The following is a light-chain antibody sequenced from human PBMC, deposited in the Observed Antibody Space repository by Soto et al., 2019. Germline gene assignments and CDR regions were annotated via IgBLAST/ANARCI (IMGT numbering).Light chain of an antibody. J-gene: IGKJ2*01. V-gene: IGKV3-20*01. CDR3: QQYGTSPYT. Sequence: EIVLTQSPGTLSLSPGERATLSCRASQSVSSSYLAWYQQKPGQAPGLLIYGASSRATGIPDRFSGSGSGTDFTLTISRLGPEDLAVYYCQQYGTSPYTFGQGTKLEI. CDR1: QSVSSSY. CDR2: GAS.